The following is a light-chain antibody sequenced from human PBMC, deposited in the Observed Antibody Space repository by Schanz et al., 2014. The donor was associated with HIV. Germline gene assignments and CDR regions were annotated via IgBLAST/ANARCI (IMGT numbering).Light chain of an antibody. J-gene: IGLJ2*01. V-gene: IGLV2-14*01. CDR2: EVT. CDR3: SSYTSSSTLE. Sequence: QSALTQPASVSGSPGQSITISCTGTSSDVGGYNHVCWYQQHPGQAPKLLIYEVTKWPSGVPDRFSGSKSGNTASLTISGLQAEDEADYYCSSYTSSSTLEFGGGTKLTVL. CDR1: SSDVGGYNH.